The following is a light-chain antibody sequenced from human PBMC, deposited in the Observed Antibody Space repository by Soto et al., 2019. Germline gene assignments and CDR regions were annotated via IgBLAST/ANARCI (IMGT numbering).Light chain of an antibody. CDR3: QQYNSYV. V-gene: IGKV1-5*03. CDR1: QSIGNW. CDR2: KAS. Sequence: DVQVKQTPSSLSAYIGDRVILTCRASQSIGNWLAWYQQKPGKAPKLLIYKASSLESGVPTRFSGSGSGTDFTLTISSLQPEDFATYYCQQYNSYVFGPGTKVDI. J-gene: IGKJ3*01.